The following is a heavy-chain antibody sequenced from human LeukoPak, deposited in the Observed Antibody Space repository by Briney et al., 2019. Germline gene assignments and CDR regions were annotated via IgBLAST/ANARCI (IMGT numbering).Heavy chain of an antibody. J-gene: IGHJ4*02. CDR1: GFTFSNYT. CDR3: AKWGDYDVLTGYYDPDY. CDR2: ITGSGGGT. V-gene: IGHV3-23*01. D-gene: IGHD3-9*01. Sequence: GASLRLSCAASGFTFSNYTMSWVRQAPGKGLEWVSAITGSGGGTYYADSVKGRFTISRDNSKNTLYLQMNSLRAEDTAVYYCAKWGDYDVLTGYYDPDYWGQGTLVTVSS.